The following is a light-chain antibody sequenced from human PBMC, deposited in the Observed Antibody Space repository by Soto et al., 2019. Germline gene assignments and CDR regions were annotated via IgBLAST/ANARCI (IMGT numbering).Light chain of an antibody. V-gene: IGKV1-5*03. CDR1: QSISSW. Sequence: DIPMTQSPSTLSASVGDRATITCRASQSISSWLAWYQQKPGQAPKLLIYKASSLESGVSSRFSGSGSGTEFTLTISSRQPDDVATYYCQQYNSYSWTFGQGTKVEIK. CDR2: KAS. J-gene: IGKJ1*01. CDR3: QQYNSYSWT.